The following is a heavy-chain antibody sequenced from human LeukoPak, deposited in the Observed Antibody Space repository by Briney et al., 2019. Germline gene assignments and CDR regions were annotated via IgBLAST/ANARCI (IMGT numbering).Heavy chain of an antibody. Sequence: SETLSLTCTVSGGSMNTYYWTWIRQTAGGGLEWIGQVHSSVDTTYNPSLRSRVSLSLDTSKNHFSLRLASVTAADTAVYFCARERDHGYSYGHVLDFWGQGIPVTVSS. CDR2: VHSSVDT. CDR1: GGSMNTYY. V-gene: IGHV4-4*07. J-gene: IGHJ4*02. D-gene: IGHD5-18*01. CDR3: ARERDHGYSYGHVLDF.